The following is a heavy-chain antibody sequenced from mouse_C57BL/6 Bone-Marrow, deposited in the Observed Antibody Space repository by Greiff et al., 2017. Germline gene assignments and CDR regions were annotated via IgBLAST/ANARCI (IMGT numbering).Heavy chain of an antibody. V-gene: IGHV1-85*01. CDR3: ARSSVYYYGSRYWYFDV. Sequence: QVQLQQSGPELVKPGASVKLSCKASGYTFTSYDINWVKQRPGQGLEWIGWIYPRDGSTKYNETFKGQATLTVDTSSSTAYMELHSLTSEDSAVYFCARSSVYYYGSRYWYFDVWGTGTTVTVSS. CDR2: IYPRDGST. D-gene: IGHD1-1*01. J-gene: IGHJ1*03. CDR1: GYTFTSYD.